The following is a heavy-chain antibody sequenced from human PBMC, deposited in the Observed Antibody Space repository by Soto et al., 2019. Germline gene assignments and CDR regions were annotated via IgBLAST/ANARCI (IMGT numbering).Heavy chain of an antibody. CDR1: GFTFSSYG. J-gene: IGHJ6*02. V-gene: IGHV3-30*18. D-gene: IGHD3-22*01. Sequence: PGGSLRLSCAASGFTFSSYGMRWVRRAPGEGLEWVAVISYDGSNKYYADSVKGRFTISRDNSKNTLYLQMNSLRAEDTAVYYCAKDQGMIVVVTEYYGMDVWGQGTTVTVSS. CDR3: AKDQGMIVVVTEYYGMDV. CDR2: ISYDGSNK.